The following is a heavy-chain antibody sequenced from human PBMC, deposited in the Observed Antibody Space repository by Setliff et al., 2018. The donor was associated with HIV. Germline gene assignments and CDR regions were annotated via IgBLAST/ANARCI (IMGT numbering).Heavy chain of an antibody. CDR2: INRFGIT. Sequence: PSETLSLTCAVYSGSFTGYYLTWIRQPPGKGLEWIGEINRFGITNYNPSLKSRLTLSVDTSKNQFSLNANSVTAADTAVYYCARGGYCNSDNCDRGRNFDYWSQGMLVTVSS. J-gene: IGHJ4*02. V-gene: IGHV4-34*01. CDR1: SGSFTGYY. D-gene: IGHD2-15*01. CDR3: ARGGYCNSDNCDRGRNFDY.